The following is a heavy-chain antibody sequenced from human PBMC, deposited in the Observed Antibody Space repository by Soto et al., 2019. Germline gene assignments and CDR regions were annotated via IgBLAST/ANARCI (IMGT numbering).Heavy chain of an antibody. CDR3: AREVTVTTLRYYYYGMDV. CDR1: GDSVSSNSAA. D-gene: IGHD4-17*01. Sequence: PSQTLSLTCAISGDSVSSNSAAWNWIRQSPSRGLEWLGRTYYRSKWYNDYAVSVKSRITINPDTSKNQFSLQLNSVTPEDTAVYYCAREVTVTTLRYYYYGMDVWGQGXTVTVYS. V-gene: IGHV6-1*01. J-gene: IGHJ6*02. CDR2: TYYRSKWYN.